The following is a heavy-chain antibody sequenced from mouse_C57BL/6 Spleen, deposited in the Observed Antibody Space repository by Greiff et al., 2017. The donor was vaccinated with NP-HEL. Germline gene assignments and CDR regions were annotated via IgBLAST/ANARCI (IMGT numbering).Heavy chain of an antibody. CDR1: GFTFSSYG. J-gene: IGHJ3*01. Sequence: VQLQQSGGDLVKPGGSLKLSCAASGFTFSSYGMSWVRQTPDKRLEWVATISSGGSYTYYPDSVKGRFTISRDNAKNTLYLQMSSLKSEDTAMYYCARRDTRSFAYWGQGTLVTVSA. V-gene: IGHV5-6*01. CDR2: ISSGGSYT. CDR3: ARRDTRSFAY. D-gene: IGHD1-1*01.